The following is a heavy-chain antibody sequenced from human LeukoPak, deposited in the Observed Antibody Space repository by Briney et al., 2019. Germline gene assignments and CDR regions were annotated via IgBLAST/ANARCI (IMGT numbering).Heavy chain of an antibody. D-gene: IGHD3-10*01. CDR3: ARDRQYYGSGSYFTFDY. Sequence: GGSLRLSCAASGFTFSSYWMSWVRQAPGKGLEWVSVIYSGGDTYYADSVKGRFTISRDNPKNTLYLQMNSLRAEDTAVYYCARDRQYYGSGSYFTFDYWGQGTLVTVSS. CDR1: GFTFSSYW. V-gene: IGHV3-66*02. CDR2: IYSGGDT. J-gene: IGHJ4*02.